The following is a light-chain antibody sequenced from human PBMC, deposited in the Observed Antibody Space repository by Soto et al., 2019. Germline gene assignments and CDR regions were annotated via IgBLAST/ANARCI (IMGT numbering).Light chain of an antibody. CDR3: QQFNNYPSLT. V-gene: IGKV1D-13*01. Sequence: AIQLTQSPSSLSASVGDRVTITCRASQGISSALAWYQQKPGKALKLLIYDASSLESGVPSRFSGSGSGTDFTLTISSLQPEDFATYYCQQFNNYPSLTFGGGTKVEIK. CDR1: QGISSA. J-gene: IGKJ4*01. CDR2: DAS.